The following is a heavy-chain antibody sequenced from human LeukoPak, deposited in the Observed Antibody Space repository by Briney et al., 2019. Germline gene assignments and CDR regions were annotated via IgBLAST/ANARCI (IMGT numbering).Heavy chain of an antibody. CDR2: IRSKAYGGTT. V-gene: IGHV3-49*04. CDR1: GFTFGDHA. J-gene: IGHJ4*02. D-gene: IGHD6-19*01. CDR3: TRIPSTRVMAVAGLLYLDY. Sequence: GGSLRLSCIPSGFTFGDHAMSWVRQAPGKGLEWVGFIRSKAYGGTTEYAASVKGRFTISRDDSKSIAYLQMNSLKTEDTAVYYCTRIPSTRVMAVAGLLYLDYWGQGTLVTVSS.